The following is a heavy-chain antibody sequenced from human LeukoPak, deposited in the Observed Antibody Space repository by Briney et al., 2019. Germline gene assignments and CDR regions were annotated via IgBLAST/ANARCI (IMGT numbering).Heavy chain of an antibody. Sequence: SVKVSCKASGGTFSSYAISWVRQAPGQGLEWMGGIIPIFGTANYAQKFQGGVTITTDESTSTAYMELSSLRSEDTAVYYCARASSESIAARPYWFDPWGQGTLVTVSS. CDR2: IIPIFGTA. CDR3: ARASSESIAARPYWFDP. V-gene: IGHV1-69*05. D-gene: IGHD6-6*01. CDR1: GGTFSSYA. J-gene: IGHJ5*02.